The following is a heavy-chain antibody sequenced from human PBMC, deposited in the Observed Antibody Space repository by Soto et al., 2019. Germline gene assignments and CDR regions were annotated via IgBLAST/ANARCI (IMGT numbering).Heavy chain of an antibody. CDR1: GYTFITYG. CDR3: ARGGEKFDY. Sequence: ASVKVSCKASGYTFITYGLSWVRQAPGQGFEWMGWISTFNGNTNYAQKFQGRVTMTTDTSTGTAYMELRSLGSGDTAVYYCARGGEKFDYWGQGALVTVSS. J-gene: IGHJ4*02. V-gene: IGHV1-18*01. CDR2: ISTFNGNT. D-gene: IGHD3-16*01.